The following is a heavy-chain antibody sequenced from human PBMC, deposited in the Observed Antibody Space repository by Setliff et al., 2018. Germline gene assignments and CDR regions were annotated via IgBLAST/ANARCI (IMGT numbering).Heavy chain of an antibody. D-gene: IGHD2-21*01. Sequence: SVKVSCKASGGTFSSYAISWVRQAPGQGLEWMGGIIPIFCTANYAQKFQGRVTITTDESTGTAYMELSSLRSEDTAVYYCAREKFPGDWGDYWGQGTLVTVSS. J-gene: IGHJ4*02. CDR3: AREKFPGDWGDY. V-gene: IGHV1-69*05. CDR1: GGTFSSYA. CDR2: IIPIFCTA.